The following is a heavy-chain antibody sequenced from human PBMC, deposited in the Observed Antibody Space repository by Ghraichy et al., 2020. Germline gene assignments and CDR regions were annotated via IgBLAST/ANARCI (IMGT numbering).Heavy chain of an antibody. V-gene: IGHV4-4*02. Sequence: SETLSLTCVVSSGSITSFPWWSCLRQPPGKGLEWIGEIYLGGSTNYNPSLESRVTMSMDKSKNQFSLKMTSMTAADTAVYYCARNWGWAFDIWGQGTVVTVSS. CDR2: IYLGGST. D-gene: IGHD7-27*01. CDR3: ARNWGWAFDI. CDR1: SGSITSFPW. J-gene: IGHJ3*02.